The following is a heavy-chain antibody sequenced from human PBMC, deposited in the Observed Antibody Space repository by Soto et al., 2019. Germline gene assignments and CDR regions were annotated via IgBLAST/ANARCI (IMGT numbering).Heavy chain of an antibody. D-gene: IGHD6-19*01. CDR2: IYWDDDK. V-gene: IGHV2-5*02. CDR1: GFSLTTRPVG. CDR3: AHRVPQNGVWYGGSFDY. J-gene: IGHJ4*02. Sequence: QITLQESGPTRVKPTQTLTLTCTFSGFSLTTRPVGVGWIRQPPGKALECLAFIYWDDDKRYSPSLKSRLTITKDTSRNEVVLTMTNLDPADTATYVCAHRVPQNGVWYGGSFDYWGQGALVTVSS.